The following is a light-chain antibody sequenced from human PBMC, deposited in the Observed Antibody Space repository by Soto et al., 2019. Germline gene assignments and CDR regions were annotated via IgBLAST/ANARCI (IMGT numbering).Light chain of an antibody. CDR2: GAS. CDR1: QSVSSSY. Sequence: ESVLTQSTGTLSFSPGERATLSCRASQSVSSSYLAWYQQKPGQAPRLLIYGASSRATGIPDRFSGSGSGTDFTLTISSLEPEDFAVYYCQQRSNWPPSWTFGQGTKVDIK. J-gene: IGKJ1*01. CDR3: QQRSNWPPSWT. V-gene: IGKV3D-20*02.